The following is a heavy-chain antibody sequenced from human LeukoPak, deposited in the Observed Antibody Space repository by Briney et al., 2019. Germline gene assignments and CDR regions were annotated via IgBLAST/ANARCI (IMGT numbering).Heavy chain of an antibody. CDR3: AKDPTPWIQLPYFDY. J-gene: IGHJ4*02. D-gene: IGHD5-18*01. V-gene: IGHV3-30*18. CDR2: ISYDGSNK. Sequence: GGSLRLSCAASGFTFSSYAMSWVRQAPGKGLEWVAVISYDGSNKYYADSVKGRFTISRDNSKNTLYLQMNSLRAEDTAVYYCAKDPTPWIQLPYFDYWGQGTLVTVSS. CDR1: GFTFSSYA.